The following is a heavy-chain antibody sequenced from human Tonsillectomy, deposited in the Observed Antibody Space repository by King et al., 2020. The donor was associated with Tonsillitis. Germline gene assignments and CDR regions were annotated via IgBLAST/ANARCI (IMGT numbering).Heavy chain of an antibody. Sequence: VTLKESGPALVKPTQTLTLTCTFSGFSLTTGGMCVSWIRQPPGKALEWLVLIDWDDTKYYSTSLKTRLTISKDTSKNQVVLTMTNMDPVDTATYFCARLRVGYCRGGSCHGDYYGMDVWGQGTTVIVSS. D-gene: IGHD2-15*01. CDR3: ARLRVGYCRGGSCHGDYYGMDV. CDR2: IDWDDTK. CDR1: GFSLTTGGMC. V-gene: IGHV2-70*01. J-gene: IGHJ6*02.